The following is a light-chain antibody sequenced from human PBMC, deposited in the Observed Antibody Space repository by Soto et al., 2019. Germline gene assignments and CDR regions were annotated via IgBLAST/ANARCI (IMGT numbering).Light chain of an antibody. V-gene: IGLV2-23*01. J-gene: IGLJ2*01. CDR3: CSYAGSSTLV. Sequence: QSVLNQPASVTGSPGQSITISCTGTSSDVGIYNLVSWYQQHPDKAPQLMIYDGSKRPSGVSNRFSGSKSGIPASLTISGLQAQDEADYYCCSYAGSSTLVVGGGTKLPDL. CDR1: SSDVGIYNL. CDR2: DGS.